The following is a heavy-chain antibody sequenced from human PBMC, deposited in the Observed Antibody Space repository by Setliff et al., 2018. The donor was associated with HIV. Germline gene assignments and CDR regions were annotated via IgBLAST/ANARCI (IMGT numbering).Heavy chain of an antibody. J-gene: IGHJ4*02. CDR1: GFTFSDYY. CDR2: ISSSDTI. Sequence: GSLRLSCAASGFTFSDYYMSWIRQAPGKGLEWVSYISSSDTIYYADSVKGRFTISRDNAKNSLYLQMNSLRAEDTAVYYCARPNYYDSSGSFDYWGQGTLVTVSS. V-gene: IGHV3-11*04. CDR3: ARPNYYDSSGSFDY. D-gene: IGHD3-22*01.